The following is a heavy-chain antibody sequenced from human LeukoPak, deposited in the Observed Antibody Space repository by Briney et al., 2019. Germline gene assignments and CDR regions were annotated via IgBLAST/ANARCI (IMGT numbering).Heavy chain of an antibody. CDR2: IYHSGST. CDR3: ARGKTYYDFWSGYFHNYYYYYMDV. Sequence: SETLSLTCTVSGYSISSGYYWGWIRQPPGKGLEWIGSIYHSGSTYYNPSLKSRVTISVDTSKNQSSLKLSSVTAADTAVYYCARGKTYYDFWSGYFHNYYYYYMDVWGKGTTVTVSS. CDR1: GYSISSGYY. V-gene: IGHV4-38-2*02. D-gene: IGHD3-3*01. J-gene: IGHJ6*03.